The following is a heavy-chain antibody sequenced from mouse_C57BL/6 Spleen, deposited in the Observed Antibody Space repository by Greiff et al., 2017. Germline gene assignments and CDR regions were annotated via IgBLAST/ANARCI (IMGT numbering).Heavy chain of an antibody. CDR3: ARDGQGWFAY. Sequence: EVKLMESGPGLVKPSQSLSLTCSVTGYSITSGYYWNWLRQFPGNKLEWMGYISYDGSNNYNPSLKNRISITRDTSKNQFFLKLNSVTTEDTATYCCARDGQGWFAYWGQGTRVTVSA. J-gene: IGHJ3*01. CDR2: ISYDGSN. CDR1: GYSITSGYY. V-gene: IGHV3-6*01.